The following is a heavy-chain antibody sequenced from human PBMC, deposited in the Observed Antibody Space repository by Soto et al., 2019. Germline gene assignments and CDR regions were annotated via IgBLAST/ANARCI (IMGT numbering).Heavy chain of an antibody. CDR1: GYSFTSYW. CDR2: IDPSDSYT. V-gene: IGHV5-10-1*01. Sequence: GESLKISCKGSGYSFTSYWISWVRQMPGKGLEWMGRIDPSDSYTKYSPSFQGHVTMTADRSISTAYLQWSNLQASETAMYYCVRHKELRDGYDLWGQGTLVTVSS. D-gene: IGHD5-12*01. J-gene: IGHJ5*02. CDR3: VRHKELRDGYDL.